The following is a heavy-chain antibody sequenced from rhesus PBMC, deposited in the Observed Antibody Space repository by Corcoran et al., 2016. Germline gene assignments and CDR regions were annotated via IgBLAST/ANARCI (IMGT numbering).Heavy chain of an antibody. CDR2: IYSSSGNT. D-gene: IGHD2-21*01. Sequence: QVQLQESGPGLLKPSETLSLTCAVSGGSISGGYGWGWIRQPPGKGLEWIGSIYSSSGNTYYNPSLKSRVTISTDTSNNQFSLKLSSVTAADTAVYYCARDEAEYCTGSGCYFDYWGQGVLVTVSS. V-gene: IGHV4S7*01. CDR3: ARDEAEYCTGSGCYFDY. J-gene: IGHJ4*01. CDR1: GGSISGGYG.